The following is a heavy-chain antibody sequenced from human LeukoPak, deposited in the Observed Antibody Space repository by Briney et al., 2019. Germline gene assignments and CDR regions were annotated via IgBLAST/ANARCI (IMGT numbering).Heavy chain of an antibody. D-gene: IGHD6-13*01. J-gene: IGHJ4*02. Sequence: SVKVSCKASGYTFTSYGISWVRQAPGQGLEWMGGIIPIFGTANYAQKFQGRVTITADESTSTAYMELSSLRSEDTAVYYCARQRIAAAQLYYFDYWGQGTLVTVSS. CDR1: GYTFTSYG. CDR2: IIPIFGTA. V-gene: IGHV1-69*13. CDR3: ARQRIAAAQLYYFDY.